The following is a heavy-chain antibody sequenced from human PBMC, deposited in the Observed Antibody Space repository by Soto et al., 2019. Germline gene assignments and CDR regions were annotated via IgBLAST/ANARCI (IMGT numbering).Heavy chain of an antibody. Sequence: QVQLVESGGGLVQPGRSLRLSCAASGFSFSSHGMHWVRQAPGKGLEWVAAISYDESNKYYADSVKGRFTISRDISKNTLYLQMNSLRAEDTAVYYCAKDRLLLLLFYFDYWGQGTLVTVSS. CDR3: AKDRLLLLLFYFDY. J-gene: IGHJ4*02. CDR2: ISYDESNK. V-gene: IGHV3-30*18. D-gene: IGHD2-21*01. CDR1: GFSFSSHG.